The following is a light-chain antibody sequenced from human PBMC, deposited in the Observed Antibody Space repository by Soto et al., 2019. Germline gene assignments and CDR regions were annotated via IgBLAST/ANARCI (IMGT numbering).Light chain of an antibody. V-gene: IGKV3-11*01. J-gene: IGKJ5*01. CDR1: QSVGTY. CDR3: QQRNVWPPVT. Sequence: GLTQSPATLTLAPGERATLSCRASQSVGTYLAWYQQKPGQAPRLLIYGAFNRATGIPARFSGSGSGTDFTLTISSLEPEDSAVYYCQQRNVWPPVTFGQGTRLE. CDR2: GAF.